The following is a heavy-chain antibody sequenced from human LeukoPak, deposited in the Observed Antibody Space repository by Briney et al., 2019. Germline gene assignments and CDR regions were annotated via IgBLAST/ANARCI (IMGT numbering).Heavy chain of an antibody. D-gene: IGHD2-8*01. CDR3: AKQSYARSLGE. V-gene: IGHV3-23*01. CDR2: TNSGGSTT. CDR1: GFPFSDFS. J-gene: IGHJ4*02. Sequence: AGGSLRLSCATSGFPFSDFSMTSVRQAPGKGLEWISTTNSGGSTTDYAESVKGRFTISRDNSKNTLYLQMSSLRVEDTAIYYCAKQSYARSLGEGGPGTLVTVS.